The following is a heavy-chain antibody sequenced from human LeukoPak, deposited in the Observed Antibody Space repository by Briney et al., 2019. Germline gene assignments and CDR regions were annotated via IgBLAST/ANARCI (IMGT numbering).Heavy chain of an antibody. CDR1: GFTFSSYA. D-gene: IGHD3-10*01. CDR3: AKDGSGSYYNLDY. CDR2: ISGSGRTT. J-gene: IGHJ4*02. V-gene: IGHV3-23*01. Sequence: GGSLRLSCAASGFTFSSYAMTWVRQAPGRGLEWVSAISGSGRTTYYADSVKGRFTISRDSSKNTLYLQMNSLRAEDTAVYYCAKDGSGSYYNLDYWGQGTLVTVSS.